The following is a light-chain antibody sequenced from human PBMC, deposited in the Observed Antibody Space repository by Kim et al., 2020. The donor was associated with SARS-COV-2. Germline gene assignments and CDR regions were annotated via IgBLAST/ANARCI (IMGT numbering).Light chain of an antibody. CDR1: SDHDTYA. CDR3: QTWGTGIWV. Sequence: QLVLTQSPSASASLGASVKLTCTLTSDHDTYAIAWHQQQPEKGPRYLMKVNSDGGHSKGDGIPDRFSGSSSGAERYLIISSLQSEDEADYYCQTWGTGIWVFGGGTQLTVL. CDR2: VNSDGGH. J-gene: IGLJ3*02. V-gene: IGLV4-69*01.